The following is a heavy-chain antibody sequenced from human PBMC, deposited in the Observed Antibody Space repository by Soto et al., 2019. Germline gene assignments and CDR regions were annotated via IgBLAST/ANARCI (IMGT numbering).Heavy chain of an antibody. CDR3: ARLHYDSSTSCYVSWFDP. CDR1: GYSFTSYW. V-gene: IGHV5-10-1*01. J-gene: IGHJ5*02. CDR2: IDPSDSYT. Sequence: PGESLKISCKGSGYSFTSYWISWVRQMPGKGLEWMGRIDPSDSYTNYSPSFQGHVTISADKSISTAYLQWSSLKASGTAMYYCARLHYDSSTSCYVSWFDPWGQGTLVTVSS. D-gene: IGHD2-2*01.